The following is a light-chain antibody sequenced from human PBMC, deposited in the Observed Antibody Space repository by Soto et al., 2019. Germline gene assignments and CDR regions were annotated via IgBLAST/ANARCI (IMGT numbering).Light chain of an antibody. Sequence: QSALTQPASVSGSPGPSITISCTGTSSDVGGYNLVSWYPHHTGKAPKLMIYEGSKRPSGVSHRFSGSKSGNTASLTISGLQAEDEAAYYCCSYAGSSTSLYVFGTGTKLTVL. V-gene: IGLV2-23*01. CDR1: SSDVGGYNL. CDR2: EGS. J-gene: IGLJ1*01. CDR3: CSYAGSSTSLYV.